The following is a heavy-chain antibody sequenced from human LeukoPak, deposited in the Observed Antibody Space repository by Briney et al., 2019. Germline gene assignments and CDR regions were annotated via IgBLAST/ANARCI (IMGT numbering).Heavy chain of an antibody. J-gene: IGHJ3*02. Sequence: GSLRLSCAASGFTVSSNYMSWVRQAPGKGLEWVSVIYSGGSTYYADSVKGRFTISRDNSKNTLYLQMNSLRAEDTAVYYCARAPWPYAFDIWGQGTMVTVSS. V-gene: IGHV3-53*01. CDR1: GFTVSSNY. CDR3: ARAPWPYAFDI. D-gene: IGHD5-24*01. CDR2: IYSGGST.